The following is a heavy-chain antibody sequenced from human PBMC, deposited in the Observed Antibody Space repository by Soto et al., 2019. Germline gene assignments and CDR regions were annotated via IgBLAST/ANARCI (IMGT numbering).Heavy chain of an antibody. CDR2: ISFDGNII. CDR3: ARTFDTITYYFDY. V-gene: IGHV3-30*16. J-gene: IGHJ4*02. Sequence: PGGSLRLSCAASEFSFSSYAMHWIRQAPGKGLEWVAVISFDGNIIQYADSVKGRFIISRDNSKNTLYLQMNSLRGEDTAVYYCARTFDTITYYFDYWGQGTLVTGSS. D-gene: IGHD3-9*01. CDR1: EFSFSSYA.